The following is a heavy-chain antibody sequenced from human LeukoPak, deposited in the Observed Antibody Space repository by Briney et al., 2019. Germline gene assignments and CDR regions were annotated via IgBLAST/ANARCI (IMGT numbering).Heavy chain of an antibody. J-gene: IGHJ4*02. V-gene: IGHV3-23*01. CDR1: GFTFSSYA. Sequence: GGSLRLSCEASGFTFSSYAMSWVRQAPGKGLEWVSGFSGSGGSTYYADSVKGRFTTSRDNSKNTLYLQMNSLRAEDTAVYYCARAGNIRFDYWGQGTLVTVSS. D-gene: IGHD1/OR15-1a*01. CDR2: FSGSGGST. CDR3: ARAGNIRFDY.